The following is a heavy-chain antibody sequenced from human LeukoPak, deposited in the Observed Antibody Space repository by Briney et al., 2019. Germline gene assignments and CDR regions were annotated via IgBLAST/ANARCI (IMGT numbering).Heavy chain of an antibody. CDR2: VYYDGST. D-gene: IGHD1-14*01. CDR1: GGSIINNY. J-gene: IGHJ4*02. V-gene: IGHV4-59*01. Sequence: SETLSLTCTVSGGSIINNYWSWIRQPPEKGLEWIGYVYYDGSTNYNPSLKSRVTMSVDTSKNQLSLKLTSVTAADTAMHYCARHPPATGRFDYWGQGTLVTVSS. CDR3: ARHPPATGRFDY.